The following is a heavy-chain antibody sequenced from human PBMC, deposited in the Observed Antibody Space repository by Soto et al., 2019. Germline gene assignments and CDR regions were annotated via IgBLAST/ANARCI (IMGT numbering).Heavy chain of an antibody. V-gene: IGHV1-3*01. CDR2: INAGNGHT. CDR1: GYTFTSYA. J-gene: IGHJ6*02. CDR3: ASSGLGGRTTGVYRPLYYGMAV. Sequence: QVQLVQSGAEVKKHGASVKVSCKASGYTFTSYAMHWVRQAPGQRLEWMGWINAGNGHTKYSRKFQGRVTITRDTSACTAYMELSSLRSEDTALYYCASSGLGGRTTGVYRPLYYGMAVWGQRTTVTVSS. D-gene: IGHD2-8*01.